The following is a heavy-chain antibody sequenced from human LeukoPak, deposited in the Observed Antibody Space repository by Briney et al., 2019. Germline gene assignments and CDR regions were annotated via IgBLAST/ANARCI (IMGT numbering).Heavy chain of an antibody. CDR1: GFTLSSNY. V-gene: IGHV3-66*01. CDR2: IYSGGST. D-gene: IGHD2-21*02. CDR3: ARDPCGDSSPPRVDAFEIWGQGTMVTVSSEMGKYYYYYGMDV. Sequence: GGALRLSCAASGFTLSSNYMSWVRQAPGKGLEWVSVIYSGGSTYYSDSVKGRFTISRDNSKNTLYLQMNSVRAEDTAVYYCARDPCGDSSPPRVDAFEIWGQGTMVTVSSEMGKYYYYYGMDVWGQGTTVTVSS. J-gene: IGHJ6*02.